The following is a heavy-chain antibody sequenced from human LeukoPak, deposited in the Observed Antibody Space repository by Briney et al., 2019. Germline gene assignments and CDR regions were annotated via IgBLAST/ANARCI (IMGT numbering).Heavy chain of an antibody. CDR3: ATGDDFWSGYYQLDY. V-gene: IGHV3-48*03. CDR2: TSSSGSII. J-gene: IGHJ4*02. Sequence: GGSLRLSCAASRFTFSSYEINWVRQAPGKGLEWVSYTSSSGSIIYYADSVKGRFTISRDNAKNSLYLQMNSLRAVDTAIYYCATGDDFWSGYYQLDYWGQGTLVTVSS. D-gene: IGHD3-3*01. CDR1: RFTFSSYE.